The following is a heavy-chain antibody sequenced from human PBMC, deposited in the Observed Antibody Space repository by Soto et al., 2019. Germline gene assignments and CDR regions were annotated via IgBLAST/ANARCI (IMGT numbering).Heavy chain of an antibody. Sequence: GASVKVSCKASGYTFTGYYMHWVRQAPGQGLEWMGWINPNSGGTNYAQKFQGWVTMTRDTSISTAYMELSRLRSDDTAVYYCARVLGSDYGYAFDIWGQGTMVTVSS. CDR3: ARVLGSDYGYAFDI. CDR2: INPNSGGT. CDR1: GYTFTGYY. V-gene: IGHV1-2*04. D-gene: IGHD4-17*01. J-gene: IGHJ3*02.